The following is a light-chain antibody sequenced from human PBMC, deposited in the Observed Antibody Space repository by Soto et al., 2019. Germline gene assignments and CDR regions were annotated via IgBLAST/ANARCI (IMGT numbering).Light chain of an antibody. V-gene: IGLV2-14*03. J-gene: IGLJ1*01. CDR2: DVR. CDR3: SSLASSTTYV. CDR1: SSDVGGYNY. Sequence: QSVLTQPASVSGSPGQSITSSCTGTSSDVGGYNYVSWYQQHPGKAPKLLIYDVRSRPSGVSNRFSGSKSGNTASLTISGLQAEDEADYYCSSLASSTTYVFGTGTKVPVL.